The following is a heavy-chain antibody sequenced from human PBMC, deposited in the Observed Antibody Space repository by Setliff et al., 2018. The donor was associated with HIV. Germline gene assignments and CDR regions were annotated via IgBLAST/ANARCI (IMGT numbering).Heavy chain of an antibody. CDR2: IYTSGIT. CDR1: GDSISSYY. D-gene: IGHD3-10*01. J-gene: IGHJ6*03. CDR3: ARDRRGYYYGSGSCYMDV. V-gene: IGHV4-4*08. Sequence: PSETLSLTCTVSGDSISSYYGSWIRRPPGKGLEWIGYIYTSGITDYKPSLKSRVTISGDTSKNQFSLKLSSVTAADTAVYYCARDRRGYYYGSGSCYMDVWGTGTTVTVSS.